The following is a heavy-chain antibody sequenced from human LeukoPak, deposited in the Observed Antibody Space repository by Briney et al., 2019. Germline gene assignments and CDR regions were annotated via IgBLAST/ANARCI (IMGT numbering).Heavy chain of an antibody. CDR1: GYTFTGYY. Sequence: ASVKVSCKASGYTFTGYYMHWVRQAPGQGLEWMGWISAYNGNTNYAQKLQGRVTMTTDTSTSTAYMELRSLRSDDTAVYYCARGPIYYDSSGYSDDAFDIWGQATMVTVSS. J-gene: IGHJ3*02. V-gene: IGHV1-18*04. D-gene: IGHD3-22*01. CDR3: ARGPIYYDSSGYSDDAFDI. CDR2: ISAYNGNT.